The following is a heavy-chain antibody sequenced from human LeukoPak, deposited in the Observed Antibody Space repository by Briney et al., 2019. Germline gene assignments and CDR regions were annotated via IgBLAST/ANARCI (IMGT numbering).Heavy chain of an antibody. CDR2: INPNSGGT. CDR1: GYTFTGYY. CDR3: ARDKSDYYGSGSYSAWSFDY. J-gene: IGHJ4*02. Sequence: ASVKVSCKASGYTFTGYYMHWVRQAPGQGLEWMGWINPNSGGTNYAQKFQGRVTMTRDTSISTAYMELSRLRSDDTAVYYCARDKSDYYGSGSYSAWSFDYWGRGTLVTVSS. V-gene: IGHV1-2*02. D-gene: IGHD3-10*01.